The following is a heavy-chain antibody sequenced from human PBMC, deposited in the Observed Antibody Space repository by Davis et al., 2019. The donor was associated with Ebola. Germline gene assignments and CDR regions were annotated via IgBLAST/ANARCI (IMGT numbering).Heavy chain of an antibody. Sequence: ASVKVSCKPSGYTFIFYGLSWVRQAPGQGLEWMGWMNPNSGNTGYAQKFQGRVTMTRNTSISTAYMELSSLRPEDTALYYCAKDVYADIGHGLEAWGQGTTVTVSS. CDR1: GYTFIFYG. J-gene: IGHJ6*02. V-gene: IGHV1-8*02. D-gene: IGHD3-16*01. CDR2: MNPNSGNT. CDR3: AKDVYADIGHGLEA.